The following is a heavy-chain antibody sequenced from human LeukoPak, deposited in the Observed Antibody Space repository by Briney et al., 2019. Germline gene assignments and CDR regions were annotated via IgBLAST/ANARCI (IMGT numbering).Heavy chain of an antibody. CDR2: ISGSGGST. CDR3: AKDLKRGYYDSSGYDFDY. V-gene: IGHV3-23*01. J-gene: IGHJ4*02. Sequence: PGGSLRLSCAASGFTFSSYAMSWVRQAPGKGLEWVSAISGSGGSTYYADSVKGRFTISRDNSKNTLYLQMNSLRAEDTAVYYCAKDLKRGYYDSSGYDFDYWGQGTLVTVSS. D-gene: IGHD3-22*01. CDR1: GFTFSSYA.